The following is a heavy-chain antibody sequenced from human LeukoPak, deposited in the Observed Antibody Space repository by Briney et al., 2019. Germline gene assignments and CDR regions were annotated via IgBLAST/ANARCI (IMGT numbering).Heavy chain of an antibody. Sequence: GGSLRLSGAGSEFTFSTYSMHWVRQAPGKGLEWVAVISYDGSNKYYADSVKGRFTISRDNSKNTLYLQMNSLRAEDTAVYYCARRGSSGCFDYWGQGTLVTVSS. D-gene: IGHD6-19*01. J-gene: IGHJ4*02. CDR1: EFTFSTYS. V-gene: IGHV3-30-3*01. CDR3: ARRGSSGCFDY. CDR2: ISYDGSNK.